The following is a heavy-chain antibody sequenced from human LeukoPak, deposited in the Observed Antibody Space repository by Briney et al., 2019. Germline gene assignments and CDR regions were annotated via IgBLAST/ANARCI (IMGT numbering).Heavy chain of an antibody. D-gene: IGHD1-26*01. J-gene: IGHJ4*02. CDR1: GFTFSTCA. Sequence: GGSLRLSCAASGFTFSTCAMHWVRQAPGKGLEWVAVMSYDGSNKYYADSVKGRFTISRDNSRNTLSLQMSSLRAEDTAVYYCASGSYHEHWGQGTLVTVSS. CDR3: ASGSYHEH. CDR2: MSYDGSNK. V-gene: IGHV3-30*07.